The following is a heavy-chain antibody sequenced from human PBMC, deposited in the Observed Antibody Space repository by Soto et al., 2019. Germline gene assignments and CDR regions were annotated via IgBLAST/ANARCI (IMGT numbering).Heavy chain of an antibody. CDR1: GYPFTSYG. Sequence: ASVKVSCKASGYPFTSYGISWVRQAPGQGLEWMGWISAYNGNTNYAQKLQGRVTMTTDTSTSTAYMELRSLRSDDTAVYYCARVIYDSSGYYHLGAFDIWGQGTMVTVSS. V-gene: IGHV1-18*01. D-gene: IGHD3-22*01. J-gene: IGHJ3*02. CDR3: ARVIYDSSGYYHLGAFDI. CDR2: ISAYNGNT.